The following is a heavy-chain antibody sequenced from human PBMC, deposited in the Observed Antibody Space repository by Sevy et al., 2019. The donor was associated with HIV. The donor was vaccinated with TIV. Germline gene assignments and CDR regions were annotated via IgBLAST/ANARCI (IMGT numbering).Heavy chain of an antibody. CDR2: IIPIFGTA. V-gene: IGHV1-69*13. CDR3: ARATIVATTEDYYYYYGMDV. CDR1: GGTFSSYA. J-gene: IGHJ6*02. D-gene: IGHD5-12*01. Sequence: ASLKVSCKASGGTFSSYAISWVRQAPGQGLEWMGGIIPIFGTANYAQKFQGRVTITADESTSTAYMELSSLRSEDTAVYYCARATIVATTEDYYYYYGMDVWGQGTTVTVSS.